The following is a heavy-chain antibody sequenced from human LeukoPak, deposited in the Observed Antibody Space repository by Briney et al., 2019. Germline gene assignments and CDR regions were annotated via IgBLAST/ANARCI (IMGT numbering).Heavy chain of an antibody. J-gene: IGHJ5*02. CDR2: IMPDSGAT. CDR3: ARGGAAAGSHNWFDP. D-gene: IGHD6-13*01. CDR1: RYTFTDYY. V-gene: IGHV1-2*02. Sequence: ASVKVSCKSSRYTFTDYYMHWVRQAPGQGLEWMGWIMPDSGATNYAQKFQGRVTMTRDTSISTAYLELSSLTSDDTAVYFCARGGAAAGSHNWFDPWGQGTLVTVSS.